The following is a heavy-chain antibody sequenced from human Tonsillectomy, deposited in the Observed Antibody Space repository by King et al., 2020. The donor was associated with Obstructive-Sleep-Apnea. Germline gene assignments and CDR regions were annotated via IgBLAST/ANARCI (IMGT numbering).Heavy chain of an antibody. D-gene: IGHD2/OR15-2a*01. J-gene: IGHJ6*02. CDR2: IYPGDSDT. CDR1: GYSFTSYW. CDR3: ARHSMSATRFNGMDV. V-gene: IGHV5-51*01. Sequence: AQLVQSGAEVKKPGESLKISCKGSGYSFTSYWIGWVRQMPGKGLEWMGIIYPGDSDTRYSPSFQGQVTISADKSISTAYLQWSSLKASDTAMYYCARHSMSATRFNGMDVWGQGTTVTVSS.